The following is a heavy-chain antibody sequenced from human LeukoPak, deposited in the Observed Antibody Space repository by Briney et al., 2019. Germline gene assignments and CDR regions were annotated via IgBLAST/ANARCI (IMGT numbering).Heavy chain of an antibody. D-gene: IGHD3-10*01. Sequence: PSETLSLTCAVYGGSFSGYYWSWIRQPPGKGLEWIGEINHSGSTNYNPSLKSRVTISVDTSKSQFSLKLSSETAADTAVYYCASPYYDSWGQGTLVTVSS. V-gene: IGHV4-34*01. CDR2: INHSGST. CDR3: ASPYYDS. CDR1: GGSFSGYY. J-gene: IGHJ5*01.